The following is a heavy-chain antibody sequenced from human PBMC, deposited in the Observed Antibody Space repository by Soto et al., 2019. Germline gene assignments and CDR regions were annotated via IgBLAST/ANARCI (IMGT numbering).Heavy chain of an antibody. D-gene: IGHD2-2*02. J-gene: IGHJ5*02. Sequence: QVQLQQWGAGLLKPSETLSLTCAVYGGSFSGYYWSWIRQPPGKGLEWIGEINDSGSTNYNPSLKSRVPISVDTSMNQFSLKLSSVTAADTAVYYCARKALRYCSSTGCYNTYSRMAHWFDPWGQGTLVTVSS. CDR1: GGSFSGYY. CDR2: INDSGST. CDR3: ARKALRYCSSTGCYNTYSRMAHWFDP. V-gene: IGHV4-34*01.